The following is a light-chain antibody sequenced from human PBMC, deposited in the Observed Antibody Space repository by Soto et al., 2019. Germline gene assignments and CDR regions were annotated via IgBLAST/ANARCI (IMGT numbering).Light chain of an antibody. CDR1: QSVSSN. V-gene: IGKV3-15*01. CDR2: GAS. J-gene: IGKJ1*01. CDR3: QQYNNWPRT. Sequence: ELMMTQSPDTLSVSPGERATLSCRASQSVSSNLAWYQQKLGQAPRLLIYGASTRATDIPPRFSGGGSGTEFTLTISSLQSEDFAIYYCQQYNNWPRTFGQGTKVDIK.